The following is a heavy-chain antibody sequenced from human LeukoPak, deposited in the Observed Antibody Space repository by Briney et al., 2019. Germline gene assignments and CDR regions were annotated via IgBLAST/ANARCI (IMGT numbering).Heavy chain of an antibody. D-gene: IGHD1-26*01. V-gene: IGHV3-30*03. Sequence: GGSLRLSCAASGFTFSSYGMHWVRQAPGKGLEWVAVISYDGSNRYYADSVKGRSTISRDNSKNTLYLQMNSLRAEDTAVYYCARDPYSGSYPPVGGPFDIWGQGTMVTVSS. CDR2: ISYDGSNR. CDR3: ARDPYSGSYPPVGGPFDI. J-gene: IGHJ3*02. CDR1: GFTFSSYG.